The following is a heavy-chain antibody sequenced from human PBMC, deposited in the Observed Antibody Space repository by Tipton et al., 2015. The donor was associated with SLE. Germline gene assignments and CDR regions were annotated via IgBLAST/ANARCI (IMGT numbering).Heavy chain of an antibody. CDR3: AREIAYGAFDI. J-gene: IGHJ3*02. V-gene: IGHV4-59*01. CDR1: GGSISSYY. Sequence: TLSLTCTVSGGSISSYYWSWIRQPPGKGLEWIEYIYYSGSTNYNPSLKSRVTISVDTSKNQFSLKLSSVTAADTAVYYCAREIAYGAFDIWGQGTMVTVSS. CDR2: IYYSGST. D-gene: IGHD2-21*01.